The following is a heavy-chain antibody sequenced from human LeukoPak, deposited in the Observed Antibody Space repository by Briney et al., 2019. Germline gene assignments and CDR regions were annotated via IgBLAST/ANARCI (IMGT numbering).Heavy chain of an antibody. D-gene: IGHD2-15*01. J-gene: IGHJ4*02. Sequence: GGSLRLSCAASGFTFSSYAMHWVRQAPGKGLEWVAVISYDGSNKYYADSVKGRFTISRDNSKNTLYLQMNSLRAEDTAVYYCARRSARVAATGPFDYWGQGTLVTVSS. CDR2: ISYDGSNK. CDR3: ARRSARVAATGPFDY. V-gene: IGHV3-30*04. CDR1: GFTFSSYA.